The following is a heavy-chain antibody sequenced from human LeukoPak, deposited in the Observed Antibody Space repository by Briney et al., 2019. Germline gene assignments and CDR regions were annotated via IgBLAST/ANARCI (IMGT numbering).Heavy chain of an antibody. CDR2: IYYSGST. D-gene: IGHD3-10*01. V-gene: IGHV4-59*01. J-gene: IGHJ4*02. CDR3: ASLCYGSGSFDY. CDR1: GGSISSYY. Sequence: PSETLSLTCTVSGGSISSYYWSWIRQPPGKGLEWIGYIYYSGSTNYNPSLKSRVTISVDTSKNQFSLKLTSVTAADTAVYYCASLCYGSGSFDYWGQGTLVTVSS.